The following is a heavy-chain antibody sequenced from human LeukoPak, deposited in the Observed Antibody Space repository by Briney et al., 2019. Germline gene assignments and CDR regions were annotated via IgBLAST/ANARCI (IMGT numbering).Heavy chain of an antibody. CDR2: IYNRGST. J-gene: IGHJ4*02. Sequence: SETLSLTCTVSGGSMSNYYWSWIRQPPGKGLDWIGYIYNRGSTNYNPSLKSRVTISLDTSKNQFSLKVTSVTAVDTAVYYCARGRYYESSGYFVYYFDYWGQGTLVTVSS. CDR3: ARGRYYESSGYFVYYFDY. D-gene: IGHD3-22*01. V-gene: IGHV4-59*01. CDR1: GGSMSNYY.